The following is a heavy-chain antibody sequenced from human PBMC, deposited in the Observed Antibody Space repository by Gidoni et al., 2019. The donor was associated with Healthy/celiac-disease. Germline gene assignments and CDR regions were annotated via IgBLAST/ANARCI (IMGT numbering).Heavy chain of an antibody. CDR1: GFTLSSYW. D-gene: IGHD6-13*01. CDR3: AREILGVSSSWYGNDAFDI. Sequence: EVQLVESGGGLVQPGGSRRLSWAAAGFTLSSYWMSWVRQAPGKGLGWVANIKQDGSEKYYVESVKRRFTISRDNAKNSLSLQMNSLRAEDTAVYYCAREILGVSSSWYGNDAFDIWGQGTMVTVSS. CDR2: IKQDGSEK. V-gene: IGHV3-7*03. J-gene: IGHJ3*02.